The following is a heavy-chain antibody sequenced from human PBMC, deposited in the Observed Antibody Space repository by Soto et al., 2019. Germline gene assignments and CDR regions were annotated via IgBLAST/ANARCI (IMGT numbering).Heavy chain of an antibody. CDR3: ARYLVGAATQFDS. V-gene: IGHV4-39*01. CDR1: GASISSTNSY. J-gene: IGHJ4*02. CDR2: IYYTGST. Sequence: QLQLQESGPGLVKPSETLSLTCTVSGASISSTNSYWGWIRQPPGKGLEWIATIYYTGSTYYNPSLKSRVNISVYTSKNQFSLKLNSVTAADTAVYYCARYLVGAATQFDSWGQGTLVTVSS. D-gene: IGHD2-15*01.